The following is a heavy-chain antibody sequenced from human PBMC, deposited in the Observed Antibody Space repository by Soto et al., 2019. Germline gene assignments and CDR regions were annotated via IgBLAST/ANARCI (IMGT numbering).Heavy chain of an antibody. J-gene: IGHJ6*02. CDR3: ANDRGKWESLGMDV. CDR1: GFTFSSYA. Sequence: EVQLLESGGGLVQPGGSLRLSCAASGFTFSSYAMSWVRQAPGKGLEWVSAISGSGGSTYYADSVKGRFTISRDNSKNTLYLQMNSLRAEDTAVYYCANDRGKWESLGMDVWGQGTTVTVSS. CDR2: ISGSGGST. V-gene: IGHV3-23*01. D-gene: IGHD1-26*01.